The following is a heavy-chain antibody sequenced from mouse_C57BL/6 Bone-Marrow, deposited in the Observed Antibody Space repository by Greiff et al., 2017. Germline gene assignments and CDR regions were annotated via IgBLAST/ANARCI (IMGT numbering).Heavy chain of an antibody. CDR1: GFTFSDYG. J-gene: IGHJ3*01. D-gene: IGHD2-1*01. V-gene: IGHV5-17*01. Sequence: EVMLVESGGGLVKPGGSLKLSCAASGFTFSDYGMHWVRQAPEKGLEWVAYISSGSSTIYYADTVKGRFTISRDNAKNTLFLQMTSLRSEDTAMYYCARRGTMVTKLRARAWFAYWGQGTLVTVSA. CDR2: ISSGSSTI. CDR3: ARRGTMVTKLRARAWFAY.